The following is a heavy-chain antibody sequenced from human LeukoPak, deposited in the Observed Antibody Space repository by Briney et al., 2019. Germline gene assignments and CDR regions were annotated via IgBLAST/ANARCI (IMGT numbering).Heavy chain of an antibody. D-gene: IGHD3-10*01. CDR2: VRPDGSSQ. V-gene: IGHV3-30*02. J-gene: IGHJ4*02. CDR1: GFTFSNFG. Sequence: GGSLRLSCAASGFTFSNFGMHWVRQAPGKGLEWVAFVRPDGSSQYYADSVKGRFTISRDNAKNSLYLQINSLRAEDTAVYYCARDSGGDPVDYWGQGTLVTVSS. CDR3: ARDSGGDPVDY.